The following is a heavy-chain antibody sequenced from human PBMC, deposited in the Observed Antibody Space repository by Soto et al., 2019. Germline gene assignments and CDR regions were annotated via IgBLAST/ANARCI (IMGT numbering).Heavy chain of an antibody. V-gene: IGHV1-69*13. CDR1: GGTFSSYA. CDR3: ARDEYDSSGYYKADY. CDR2: IIPIFGTA. D-gene: IGHD3-22*01. J-gene: IGHJ4*02. Sequence: GASVKVSCKASGGTFSSYAISWVRQAPGQGLEWMGGIIPIFGTANCAQKFQGRVTITADESTSTAYMELSSLRSEDTAVYYCARDEYDSSGYYKADYWGQGTLVTVSS.